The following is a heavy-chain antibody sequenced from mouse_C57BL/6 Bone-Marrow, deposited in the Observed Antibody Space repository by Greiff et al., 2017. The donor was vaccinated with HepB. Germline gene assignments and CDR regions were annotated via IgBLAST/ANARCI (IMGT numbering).Heavy chain of an antibody. Sequence: QVQLQQSGPGLVQPSQSLSITCTVSGFSLTSYGVHWVRQSPGKGLEWLGVIWSGGSTDYNAAFISRLSIGKDNSKSQVFFKMNSLQADDTAIYYCARNDGYYFRYWYFDVWGTGTTVTVSS. CDR3: ARNDGYYFRYWYFDV. D-gene: IGHD2-3*01. J-gene: IGHJ1*03. CDR2: IWSGGST. CDR1: GFSLTSYG. V-gene: IGHV2-2*01.